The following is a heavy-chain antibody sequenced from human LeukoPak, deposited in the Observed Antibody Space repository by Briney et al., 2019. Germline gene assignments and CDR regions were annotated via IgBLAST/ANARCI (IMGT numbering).Heavy chain of an antibody. CDR3: ARDHYCYSTSCYFDY. D-gene: IGHD2-2*01. Sequence: GESLKISCRASGYSFSNYWVGWVRQMPGKGMEYMGIIFPGDSNIRYNPSFHGQATMSVDRSTNTAYLQWSSLKASDSAMYYCARDHYCYSTSCYFDYWGQGTLVTVSS. CDR2: IFPGDSNI. V-gene: IGHV5-51*01. J-gene: IGHJ4*02. CDR1: GYSFSNYW.